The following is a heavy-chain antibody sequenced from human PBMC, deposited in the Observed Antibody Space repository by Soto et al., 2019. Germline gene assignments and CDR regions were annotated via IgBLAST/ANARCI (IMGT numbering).Heavy chain of an antibody. D-gene: IGHD3-22*01. CDR3: ARDPRVYYDSSGYYWVY. Sequence: QVQLVQSGAEVKKPGASVKVSCKASGYTFSSYAISWVRQAPGQGLEWMGWIIAYNGNTNYAQNFQGRVTMTTDTSTSTAYMELRSLRSDDTVVYYCARDPRVYYDSSGYYWVYWGQGPLVTVSS. J-gene: IGHJ4*02. V-gene: IGHV1-18*01. CDR2: IIAYNGNT. CDR1: GYTFSSYA.